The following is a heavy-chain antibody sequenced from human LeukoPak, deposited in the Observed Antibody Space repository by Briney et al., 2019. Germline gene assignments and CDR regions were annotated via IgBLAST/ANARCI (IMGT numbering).Heavy chain of an antibody. CDR2: IYYDGSNI. J-gene: IGHJ4*02. CDR3: ARDWKTNSFDY. D-gene: IGHD1-1*01. Sequence: GGSLILSCAVSGFTFTTYGMHWVRQAPGKGLEWVAFIYYDGSNIYYADYVKGRFTISRDISKNTLYLQMDSLRAEDTAIYYCARDWKTNSFDYWGQGTLVTVSS. CDR1: GFTFTTYG. V-gene: IGHV3-33*08.